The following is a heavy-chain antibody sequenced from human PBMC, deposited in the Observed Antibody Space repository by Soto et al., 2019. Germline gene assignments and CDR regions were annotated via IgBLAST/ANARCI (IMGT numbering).Heavy chain of an antibody. Sequence: TWETLSLTCAVSGGSISSSNWWSWVRQPPGKGLEWIGEIYHRGRTKSNPSLKSRVAISVDMSKNQISLKLTSVTATDTAVYYCASYDCRSGRCYFDPWDHGILVTVSS. D-gene: IGHD2-15*01. CDR1: GGSISSSNW. CDR3: ASYDCRSGRCYFDP. V-gene: IGHV4-4*02. J-gene: IGHJ5*02. CDR2: IYHRGRT.